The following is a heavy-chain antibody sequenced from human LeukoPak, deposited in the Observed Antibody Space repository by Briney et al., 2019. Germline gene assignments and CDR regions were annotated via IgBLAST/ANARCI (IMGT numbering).Heavy chain of an antibody. J-gene: IGHJ3*02. Sequence: HPGGSLRLSCAASGFTVSSNYMSWVRQAPGKGLEWVSVIYSGGSTYYTDSVKGRFTISRDNSKNTLYLQMNSLRAEDTAVYYCARVFDPPLVGALGAFDIWGQGTMVTVSS. CDR3: ARVFDPPLVGALGAFDI. D-gene: IGHD1-26*01. V-gene: IGHV3-53*01. CDR2: IYSGGST. CDR1: GFTVSSNY.